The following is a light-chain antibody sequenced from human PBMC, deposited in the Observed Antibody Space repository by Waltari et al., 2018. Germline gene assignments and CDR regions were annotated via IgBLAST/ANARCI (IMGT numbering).Light chain of an antibody. Sequence: EIVLTQSPGTLSLSPGERATLSCRASQSVSSSYLAWYQQKPGQAPRLLSYGSSSRATGIPDRVSGSGSGTDFTLTISRLEPEDFAVYYCQQYGSSRWTFGQGTKVEIK. V-gene: IGKV3-20*01. CDR2: GSS. CDR3: QQYGSSRWT. J-gene: IGKJ1*01. CDR1: QSVSSSY.